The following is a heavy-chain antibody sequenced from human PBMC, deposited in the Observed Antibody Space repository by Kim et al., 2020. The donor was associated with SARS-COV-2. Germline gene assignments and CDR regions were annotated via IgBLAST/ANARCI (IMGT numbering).Heavy chain of an antibody. Sequence: GSTNYNPSLKSRVTISVDTSKNQFSLKLSSVTAADTAVYCCARGDWSLDYWGQGTLVTVSS. CDR3: ARGDWSLDY. J-gene: IGHJ4*02. V-gene: IGHV4-59*09. D-gene: IGHD3-3*01. CDR2: GST.